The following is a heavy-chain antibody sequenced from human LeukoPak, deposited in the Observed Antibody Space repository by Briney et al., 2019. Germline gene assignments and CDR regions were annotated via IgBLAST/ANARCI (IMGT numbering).Heavy chain of an antibody. CDR3: ARAQTYGDSRLLLDY. J-gene: IGHJ4*02. V-gene: IGHV3-20*04. Sequence: ETLSLTCAVSGGSISSYYWSWVRQAPGRGLEWVSGINWNGGSTGYADSVEGRFTISRDNAKNSQYLQMNSLRVEDTALYYCARAQTYGDSRLLLDYWGQGTLVTVSS. D-gene: IGHD4-17*01. CDR1: GGSISSYY. CDR2: INWNGGST.